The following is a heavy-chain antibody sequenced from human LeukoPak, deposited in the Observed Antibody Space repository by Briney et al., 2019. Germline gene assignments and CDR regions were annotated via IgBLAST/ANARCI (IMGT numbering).Heavy chain of an antibody. Sequence: GGSLRLSCAASGFTFSDYYMSWIRQAPGKGLEWVSYISNSGSIIYYADSVKGRFTISRDNAKNSLYLQMNSLRAKDTAVYYCALYCSSSSCYGYYYAMDVWGQGTTVTVSS. CDR2: ISNSGSII. D-gene: IGHD2-15*01. J-gene: IGHJ6*02. CDR1: GFTFSDYY. V-gene: IGHV3-11*01. CDR3: ALYCSSSSCYGYYYAMDV.